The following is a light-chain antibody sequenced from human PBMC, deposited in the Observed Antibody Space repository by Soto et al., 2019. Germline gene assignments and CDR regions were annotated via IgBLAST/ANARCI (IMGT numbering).Light chain of an antibody. J-gene: IGKJ1*01. CDR2: GAS. V-gene: IGKV3-20*01. CDR1: QSVSSNF. Sequence: EIVLTQSPGTLSLSPGERATLSCRASQSVSSNFLAWYQQKPGQAPRLLIYGASTRATGIPDRFSGSGSGTDFTLTVSRLEPEDFAVYYCQQYKSSPRTFGQGTKVETK. CDR3: QQYKSSPRT.